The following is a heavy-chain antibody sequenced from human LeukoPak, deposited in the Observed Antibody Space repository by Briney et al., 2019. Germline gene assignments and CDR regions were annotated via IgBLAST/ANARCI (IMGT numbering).Heavy chain of an antibody. CDR3: AKDFYDTAGYDPTHPPFFDP. D-gene: IGHD2/OR15-2a*01. CDR1: GFTFNNLG. Sequence: PGGSLRLFCVLSGFTFNNLGMSWVRQTPGKGLQWVSSVSGNGATAHHADSVDGRFSISRDNSKNTIYLQMNSLRVEDTALSSCAKDFYDTAGYDPTHPPFFDPLGQGTLVTVSS. J-gene: IGHJ5*02. CDR2: VSGNGATA. V-gene: IGHV3-23*01.